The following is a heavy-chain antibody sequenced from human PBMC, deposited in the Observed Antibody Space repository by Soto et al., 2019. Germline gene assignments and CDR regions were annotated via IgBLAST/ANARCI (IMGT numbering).Heavy chain of an antibody. CDR2: IRSKTNNYAT. CDR1: GFTFSGSA. J-gene: IGHJ4*02. CDR3: AKDLYFWSGYYHIAVAGTSDY. D-gene: IGHD3-3*01. V-gene: IGHV3-73*01. Sequence: GGSLRLSCAASGFTFSGSAMHWVRQTSGKGLEWIGLIRSKTNNYATVYGVSVRGRFTISRDDSKNTLYLQMNSLRAEDTAVYYCAKDLYFWSGYYHIAVAGTSDYWGRGTLVTVSS.